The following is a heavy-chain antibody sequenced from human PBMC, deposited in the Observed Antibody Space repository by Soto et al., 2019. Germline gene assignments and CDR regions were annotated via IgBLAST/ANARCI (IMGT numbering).Heavy chain of an antibody. CDR3: ARWPNIVATITQMDV. CDR2: INWNGGST. D-gene: IGHD5-12*01. CDR1: GFRFDEYG. V-gene: IGHV3-20*04. J-gene: IGHJ6*04. Sequence: GGSLRLSCAASGFRFDEYGMSWVRQAPGKGLEWVSGINWNGGSTGYADSVKGRFTISRDNAKNSLYLQMSSLRAEDTALYYCARWPNIVATITQMDVWGKGTTVTVSS.